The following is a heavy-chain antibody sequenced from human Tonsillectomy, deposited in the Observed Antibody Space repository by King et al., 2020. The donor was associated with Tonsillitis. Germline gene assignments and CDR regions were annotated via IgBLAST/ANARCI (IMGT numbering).Heavy chain of an antibody. CDR3: ARLAYAIHGWFDP. CDR1: GDSIDSADFF. Sequence: QVQLQESGPGLVKASETLSLTCTVSGDSIDSADFFWSWIRQTPGKGLEWIGYIYYSGSSYSNPSLKSRVIISADTSKNQFSLKMTSVTAADTAVYYCARLAYAIHGWFDPWGQGILVTVAS. D-gene: IGHD2-2*01. CDR2: IYYSGSS. J-gene: IGHJ5*02. V-gene: IGHV4-30-4*01.